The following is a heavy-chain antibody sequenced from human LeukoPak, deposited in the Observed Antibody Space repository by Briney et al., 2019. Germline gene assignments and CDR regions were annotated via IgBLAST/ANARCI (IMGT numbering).Heavy chain of an antibody. CDR1: GYTFTGYY. CDR3: ARDYHSSGYYYYFQH. V-gene: IGHV1-2*02. Sequence: ASVKVSCKASGYTFTGYYMHWVRQAPGQGLEWMGWINPNSGGTNYAQKFQGRVTMTRDTSISTAYVELSRLRSDDTAVYYCARDYHSSGYYYYFQHWGQGTLVTVSS. D-gene: IGHD3-22*01. J-gene: IGHJ1*01. CDR2: INPNSGGT.